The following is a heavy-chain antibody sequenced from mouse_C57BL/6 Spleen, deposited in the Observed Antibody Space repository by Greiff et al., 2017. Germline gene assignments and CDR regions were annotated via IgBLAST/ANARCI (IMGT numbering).Heavy chain of an antibody. J-gene: IGHJ1*03. V-gene: IGHV1-64*01. D-gene: IGHD1-1*01. CDR2: IHPNSGST. Sequence: QVQLKQPGAELVKPGASVKLSCKASGYTFTSYWMHWVKQRPGQGLEWIGMIHPNSGSTNYNEKFKSKATLTVDKSSSTAYMQLSSLTSEDSAVYYGARSRYCGSDWYFDVWGTGTTVTVSS. CDR1: GYTFTSYW. CDR3: ARSRYCGSDWYFDV.